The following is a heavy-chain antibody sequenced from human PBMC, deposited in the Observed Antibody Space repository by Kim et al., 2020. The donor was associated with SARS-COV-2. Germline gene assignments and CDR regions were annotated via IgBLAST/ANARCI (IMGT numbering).Heavy chain of an antibody. CDR2: ISSKSISYAT. Sequence: GGSLRLSCAASGFTFSGSALHWVRQASGKGLEWVGRISSKSISYATAYAAPVKGRFTISSDDSKHIAYLHMHTLKNGDTDVYFYTPVTGLTLLFWCAFD. CDR1: GFTFSGSA. CDR3: TPVTGLTLLFWCAFD. J-gene: IGHJ3*02. V-gene: IGHV3-73*01. D-gene: IGHD2-8*02.